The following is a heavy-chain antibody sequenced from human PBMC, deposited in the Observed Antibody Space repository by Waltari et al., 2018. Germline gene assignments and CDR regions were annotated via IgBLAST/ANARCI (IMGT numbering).Heavy chain of an antibody. CDR2: VKCEGTSP. V-gene: IGHV3-74*01. Sequence: EVQLVESGGGLVQSGGSLRLSCADSGSDYWMDWVRQAAGKGLMWVSRVKCEGTSPTYAYSVKGRFTVSRDSAKNMLYLQMNSLRAEDTAVYYCTTNPPGYWGQGTLVTVSS. CDR1: GSDYW. CDR3: TTNPPGY. J-gene: IGHJ4*02.